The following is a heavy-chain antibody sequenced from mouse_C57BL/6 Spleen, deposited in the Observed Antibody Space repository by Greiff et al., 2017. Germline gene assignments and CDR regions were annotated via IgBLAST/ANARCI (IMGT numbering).Heavy chain of an antibody. CDR2: IHPNSGST. Sequence: QVQLQQPGAELVKPGASVKLSCKASGYTFTSYWMHWVKQRPGQGLEWIGMIHPNSGSTNYNEKFKSKATLTVDKSSSTAYMQLSSLTSEDSAVXYCARSHTGDYDGFAYWGQGTLVTVSA. CDR3: ARSHTGDYDGFAY. CDR1: GYTFTSYW. V-gene: IGHV1-64*01. D-gene: IGHD2-4*01. J-gene: IGHJ3*01.